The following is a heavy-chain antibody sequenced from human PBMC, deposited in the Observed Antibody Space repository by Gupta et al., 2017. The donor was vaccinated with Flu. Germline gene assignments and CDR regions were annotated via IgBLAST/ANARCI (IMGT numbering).Heavy chain of an antibody. Sequence: QVQLVQSGAEVKKPGSSVKVSCKASGGTFSSYTISWVRQAPGQGLEWMGRIIPILGIANYAQKFQGRVTITADKSTSTAYMELSSLRSEDTAVYYCATQRSGYYLFDYWGQGTLVTVSS. CDR3: ATQRSGYYLFDY. V-gene: IGHV1-69*02. CDR2: IIPILGIA. CDR1: GGTFSSYT. D-gene: IGHD3-22*01. J-gene: IGHJ4*02.